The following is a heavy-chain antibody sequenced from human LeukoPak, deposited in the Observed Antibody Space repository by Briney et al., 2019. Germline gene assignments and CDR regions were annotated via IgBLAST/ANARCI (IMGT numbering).Heavy chain of an antibody. D-gene: IGHD3-10*01. V-gene: IGHV1-69*13. CDR3: ARTRGSGSYYRVDY. CDR2: VIPICGTA. CDR1: GGTFSSYA. Sequence: SVKVSCKASGGTFSSYAISWVRQAPGQGLEWMGGVIPICGTANYAQKFQGRVTITADESTSTAYMELSSLRSEDTAVYYCARTRGSGSYYRVDYWGQGTLVTVSS. J-gene: IGHJ4*02.